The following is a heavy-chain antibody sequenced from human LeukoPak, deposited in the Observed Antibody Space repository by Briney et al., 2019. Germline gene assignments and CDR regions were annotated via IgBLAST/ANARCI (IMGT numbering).Heavy chain of an antibody. J-gene: IGHJ4*02. V-gene: IGHV4-31*03. CDR2: IYYSGST. D-gene: IGHD3-3*01. Sequence: TLSLTCTVSGGSISSGGYYWSWIRQHPGKGLEWIGYIYYSGSTYYNPSLESRVTISVDTSKNQFSLKLSSVTAADTAVYYCARLGAGPTYYDFWSGYSSFYFDYWGQGTLVTVSS. CDR3: ARLGAGPTYYDFWSGYSSFYFDY. CDR1: GGSISSGGYY.